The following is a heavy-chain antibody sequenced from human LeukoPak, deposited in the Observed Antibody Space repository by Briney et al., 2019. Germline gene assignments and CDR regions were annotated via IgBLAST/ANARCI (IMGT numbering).Heavy chain of an antibody. D-gene: IGHD2-2*01. CDR3: ARIRHCSSTSCSRLFDY. J-gene: IGHJ4*02. CDR1: GPSISSHY. CDR2: IGYVHNSGST. Sequence: SETLSLTCTVSGPSISSHYWSWLRQTPGKGLEWIGYIGYVHNSGSTNYSPSLKSRVTISLDTSKIQFSLKLNSVTAADTAVYYCARIRHCSSTSCSRLFDYWGQGTLVTVSS. V-gene: IGHV4-59*11.